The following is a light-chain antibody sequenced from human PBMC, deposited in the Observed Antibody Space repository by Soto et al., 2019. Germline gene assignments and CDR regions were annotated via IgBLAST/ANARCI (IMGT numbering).Light chain of an antibody. CDR2: DSS. V-gene: IGKV3-15*01. CDR3: QQYNNWPPT. J-gene: IGKJ5*01. Sequence: DIVMTQSPATLSVSPGERATLSCRASQTIHSNLAWYQQTPGQAPTLLIYDSSTRVSDTPARFSGSGSGTEFTLTISSLQSEDFAVYYCQQYNNWPPTFGQGTRLDIK. CDR1: QTIHSN.